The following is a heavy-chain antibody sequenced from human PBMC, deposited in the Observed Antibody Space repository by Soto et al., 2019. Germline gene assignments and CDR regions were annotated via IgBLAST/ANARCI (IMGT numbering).Heavy chain of an antibody. D-gene: IGHD2-15*01. Sequence: EVQLVESGGGVVQLGGSLRLSCAASGFTFSSYEMNWVRQAPGKGLEWFSYISSSGSTIYYADSVKGRFTISRDNAKNSLYLQMNSLRAEDTAVYYCASCSGGSCYFNWFDPWGQGTLVTVSS. J-gene: IGHJ5*02. CDR2: ISSSGSTI. CDR3: ASCSGGSCYFNWFDP. V-gene: IGHV3-48*03. CDR1: GFTFSSYE.